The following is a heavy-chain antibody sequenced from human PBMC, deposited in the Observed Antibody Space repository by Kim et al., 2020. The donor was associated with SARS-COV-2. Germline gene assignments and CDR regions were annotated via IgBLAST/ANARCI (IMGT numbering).Heavy chain of an antibody. Sequence: GGSLRLSCAASGFSVSNTYMIWVRQAPGKGLECVSVIHTGGITRYTDSGKGRFTISRDISKNTLCLQMNSLRVEDTAVYYCATGSGYWGQGTLVTVSS. CDR3: ATGSGY. J-gene: IGHJ4*02. CDR1: GFSVSNTY. V-gene: IGHV3-53*01. CDR2: IHTGGIT. D-gene: IGHD3-10*01.